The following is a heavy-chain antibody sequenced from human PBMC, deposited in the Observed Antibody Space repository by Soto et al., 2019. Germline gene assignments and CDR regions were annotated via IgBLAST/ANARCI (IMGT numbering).Heavy chain of an antibody. CDR1: GGSISRGGYS. CDR2: IYHSGST. J-gene: IGHJ6*02. V-gene: IGHV4-30-2*01. CDR3: ARGGGYSYGLDV. D-gene: IGHD5-18*01. Sequence: PSETLSLTCAFSGGSISRGGYSCSWIGQPPGKGLEWIGYIYHSGSTYYNPSLKSRVTISVDRSKNQFSLKLSSVTAADTAVYYCARGGGYSYGLDVWGQGTTVTVSS.